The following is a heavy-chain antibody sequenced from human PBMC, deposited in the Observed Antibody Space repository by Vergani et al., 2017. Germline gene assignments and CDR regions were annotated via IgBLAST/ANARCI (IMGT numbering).Heavy chain of an antibody. D-gene: IGHD3-10*01. V-gene: IGHV3-30*18. CDR2: ISYDGSNK. Sequence: QVQLVESGGGVVQPGRSLRLSCAASGFTFSSYGMHWVRQAPGKGLEWVAVISYDGSNKYYADSVKGRFTISRDNSKNTLYLQMNSLRAEDTAVYYCAKDSYYGSWTYYPARLTRYGMDVWGQGTTVTVSS. J-gene: IGHJ6*02. CDR1: GFTFSSYG. CDR3: AKDSYYGSWTYYPARLTRYGMDV.